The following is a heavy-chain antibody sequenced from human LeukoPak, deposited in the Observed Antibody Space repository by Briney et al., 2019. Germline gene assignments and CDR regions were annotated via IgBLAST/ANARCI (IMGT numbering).Heavy chain of an antibody. D-gene: IGHD3-22*01. CDR1: GGFVIGSY. V-gene: IGHV4-59*02. CDR3: ARSRNYDTTGFNPSYYLDS. J-gene: IGHJ4*02. CDR2: IYNTVDV. Sequence: SETLSLTCTVSGGFVIGSYWTWIRQSPGGSLQYLGYIYNTVDVNYSPSLKSRVTISIDMSRNQVSLRLTSVTAADTAIYYCARSRNYDTTGFNPSYYLDSWGQGALVTVAS.